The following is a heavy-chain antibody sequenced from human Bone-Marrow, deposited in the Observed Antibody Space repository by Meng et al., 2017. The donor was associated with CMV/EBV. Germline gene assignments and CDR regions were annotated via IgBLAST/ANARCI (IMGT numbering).Heavy chain of an antibody. CDR2: INPNSGGT. CDR3: ARGGIAATGPSSY. V-gene: IGHV1-2*02. J-gene: IGHJ4*02. CDR1: GYTFTSYD. D-gene: IGHD6-13*01. Sequence: ASVKVSCKASGYTFTSYDINWVRQAPGQGLEWMGWINPNSGGTNYAQKFQGRVTMTRDTSISTAYMELSRLRSDDTAVYYCARGGIAATGPSSYWGQGTLVTVSS.